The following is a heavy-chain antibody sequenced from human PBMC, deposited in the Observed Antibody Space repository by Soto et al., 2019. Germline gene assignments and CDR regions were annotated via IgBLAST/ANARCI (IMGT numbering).Heavy chain of an antibody. CDR1: GESFSGYF. CDR2: TNHSGNT. D-gene: IGHD5-12*01. V-gene: IGHV4-34*01. J-gene: IGHJ4*02. Sequence: QVQLQQWGAGLLKPSETLSLTCAVYGESFSGYFWTWIRQPPGKGLEWIGETNHSGNTNYNPSLKSRVTISGDTPKNQFSLRMNSVTAADTAVYYCARGPWLRASFDYWGQGALVTVSS. CDR3: ARGPWLRASFDY.